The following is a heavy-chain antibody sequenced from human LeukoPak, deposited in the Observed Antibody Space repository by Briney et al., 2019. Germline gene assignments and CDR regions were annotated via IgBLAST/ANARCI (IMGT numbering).Heavy chain of an antibody. Sequence: GASVKVSCKASGGTFSSYAISWVRQAPGQGLEWMGGIIPIFGTANYAQKFQGRVTITADESTSTAYMELSSLRSEDTAVYYCARGFFEQWLGRYYYYGMDVWGQGTTVTVSS. CDR3: ARGFFEQWLGRYYYYGMDV. D-gene: IGHD6-19*01. J-gene: IGHJ6*02. CDR2: IIPIFGTA. V-gene: IGHV1-69*13. CDR1: GGTFSSYA.